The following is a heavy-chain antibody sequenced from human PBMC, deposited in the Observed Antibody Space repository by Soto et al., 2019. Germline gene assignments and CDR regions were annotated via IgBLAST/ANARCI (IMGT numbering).Heavy chain of an antibody. CDR2: IIPIFCTA. CDR1: GGTFSSYA. J-gene: IGHJ4*02. Sequence: QVQLVQSGAEVKKPGSSVKVSCKAPGGTFSSYAISWVRQAPGQGLEWMGGIIPIFCTANYAQKFQGRVTITADESTSTAYMEVSSLRSEDTGVYYCASCYSGSYTPNLRLDYWGQGTLVTVSS. CDR3: ASCYSGSYTPNLRLDY. D-gene: IGHD1-26*01. V-gene: IGHV1-69*01.